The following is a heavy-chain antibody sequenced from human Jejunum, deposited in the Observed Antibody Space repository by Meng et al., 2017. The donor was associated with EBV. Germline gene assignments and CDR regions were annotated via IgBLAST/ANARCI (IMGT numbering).Heavy chain of an antibody. D-gene: IGHD1-1*01. CDR1: GFTFSIYD. CDR3: ARGSGTTRHY. V-gene: IGHV3-13*01. J-gene: IGHJ4*02. CDR2: IGTAGDT. Sequence: VQLVASGGGLVQAGRFLEPACAASGFTFSIYDMHWVRQATGKGLEWVSGIGTAGDTYYLGSVKGRFTISRENAKNSLYLQRNSLGVGDTAVYYCARGSGTTRHYWGQGTLVTGSS.